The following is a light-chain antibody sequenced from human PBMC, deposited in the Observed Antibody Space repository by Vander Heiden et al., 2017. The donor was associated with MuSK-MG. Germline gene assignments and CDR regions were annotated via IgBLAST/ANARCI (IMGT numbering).Light chain of an antibody. V-gene: IGLV2-14*01. CDR2: EVS. Sequence: QSALTQPASVSGSPGQSITISCTGTSSDVGGCDYVSWYQQHPDKAPKLILYEVSNRPSGVSIRFSGSKSGSAAALTISGLQPEDEADYYCSSYTTSSDLYVFGTGTTVTVL. CDR1: SSDVGGCDY. J-gene: IGLJ1*01. CDR3: SSYTTSSDLYV.